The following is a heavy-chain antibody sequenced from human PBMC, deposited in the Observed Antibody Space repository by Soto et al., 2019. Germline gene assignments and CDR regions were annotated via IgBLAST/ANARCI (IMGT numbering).Heavy chain of an antibody. CDR2: IKQDGSEK. Sequence: GGSLRLSCAASGFTFSSYWMSWVRQAPGKGLEWVANIKQDGSEKYYVDSVKGRFAISRDNAKNSLYLQMNSLRAEDTAVYYCAKLETKVYYYYYMDVWGKGTTVTVSS. D-gene: IGHD4-17*01. J-gene: IGHJ6*03. CDR1: GFTFSSYW. CDR3: AKLETKVYYYYYMDV. V-gene: IGHV3-7*01.